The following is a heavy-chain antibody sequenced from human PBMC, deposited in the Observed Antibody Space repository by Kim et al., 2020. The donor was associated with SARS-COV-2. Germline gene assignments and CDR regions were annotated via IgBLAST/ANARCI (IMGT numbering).Heavy chain of an antibody. D-gene: IGHD6-13*01. Sequence: KGRLTIARENAKNSLYLQMNSLRAEDTAVYYCARDMAAAGTNYYYYGMDVWGQGTTVTVSS. J-gene: IGHJ6*02. CDR3: ARDMAAAGTNYYYYGMDV. V-gene: IGHV3-11*06.